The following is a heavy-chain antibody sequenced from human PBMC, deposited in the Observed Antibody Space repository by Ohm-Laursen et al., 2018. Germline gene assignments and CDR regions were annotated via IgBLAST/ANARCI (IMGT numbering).Heavy chain of an antibody. D-gene: IGHD6-13*01. CDR2: ISGSGVNT. Sequence: SLRLSCAASGFTFTNAWMSWVRQAPGKGLEWVSSISGSGVNTYFADSVKGRFSISRDKSKNTVYLQMNSLRAEDTAVYYWGKDLCPYRMAAAGGNYFNGMDVWGQGTTVTVSS. J-gene: IGHJ6*02. V-gene: IGHV3-23*01. CDR3: GKDLCPYRMAAAGGNYFNGMDV. CDR1: GFTFTNAW.